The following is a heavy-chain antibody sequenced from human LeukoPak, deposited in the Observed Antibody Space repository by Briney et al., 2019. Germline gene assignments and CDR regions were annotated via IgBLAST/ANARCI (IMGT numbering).Heavy chain of an antibody. CDR1: GGSINTGGYS. CDR3: ARANYYGGNGYYIDY. D-gene: IGHD3-22*01. CDR2: IYHGGST. Sequence: SETLSLTCAVSGGSINTGGYSWSWIRQPPGKGLEWIGYIYHGGSTYYNPSLKSRVTISVDRSENQFSLRLTSVTAADTAVYYCARANYYGGNGYYIDYWGQGTLVAVSS. V-gene: IGHV4-30-2*01. J-gene: IGHJ4*02.